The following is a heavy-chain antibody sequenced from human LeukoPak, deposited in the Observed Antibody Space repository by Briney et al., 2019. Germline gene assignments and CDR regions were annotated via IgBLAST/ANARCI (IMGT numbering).Heavy chain of an antibody. D-gene: IGHD3/OR15-3a*01. J-gene: IGHJ4*02. CDR3: AKDRSCIDDLWHGDFDY. CDR1: GFIFSSNA. CDR2: ISGSGGST. Sequence: AGGSLRLSCAASGFIFSSNAMSWVRQAPGKGLEWVSTISGSGGSTYYAASVKGRFTISTDTSKNTVYLQMNSLRAEDTAVYYCAKDRSCIDDLWHGDFDYWGQGTLVTVSS. V-gene: IGHV3-23*01.